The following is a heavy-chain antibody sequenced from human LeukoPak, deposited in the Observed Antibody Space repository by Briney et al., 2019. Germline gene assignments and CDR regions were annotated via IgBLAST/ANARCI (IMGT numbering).Heavy chain of an antibody. CDR3: ARVRGVLRFLEWLPAPPDAFDI. J-gene: IGHJ3*02. Sequence: ASVKVSCKASGYTFTSYDINWVRQATGQGLEWMGWMNPNSGNTGYAQKFQGGVTMTRNTSISTAYMELSSLRSEDTAVYYCARVRGVLRFLEWLPAPPDAFDIWGQGTMVTVSS. CDR2: MNPNSGNT. D-gene: IGHD3-3*01. CDR1: GYTFTSYD. V-gene: IGHV1-8*01.